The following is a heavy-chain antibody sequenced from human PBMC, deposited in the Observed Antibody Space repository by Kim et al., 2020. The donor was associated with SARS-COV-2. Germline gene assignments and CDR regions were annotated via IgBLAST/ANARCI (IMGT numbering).Heavy chain of an antibody. D-gene: IGHD3-22*01. CDR3: AREEYDSSGYYGGMYYFDY. J-gene: IGHJ4*02. V-gene: IGHV1-69*01. Sequence: GRVTITADESTSTAYMELSSLRSEDTAVYYCAREEYDSSGYYGGMYYFDYWGQGTLVTVSS.